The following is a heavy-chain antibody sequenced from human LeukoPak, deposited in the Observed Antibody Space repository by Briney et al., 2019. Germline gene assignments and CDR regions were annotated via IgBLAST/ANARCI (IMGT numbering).Heavy chain of an antibody. Sequence: ASVKVSCKASGYTFTGYYMRWVRQAPGQGLEWMGWINPNSGGTNYAQKFQGWVTMTRDTSISTAYMELSRLRSDDTAVYYCARGVIAALVNWFDTWGQGTLVTVSS. CDR3: ARGVIAALVNWFDT. V-gene: IGHV1-2*04. J-gene: IGHJ5*02. CDR1: GYTFTGYY. D-gene: IGHD2-15*01. CDR2: INPNSGGT.